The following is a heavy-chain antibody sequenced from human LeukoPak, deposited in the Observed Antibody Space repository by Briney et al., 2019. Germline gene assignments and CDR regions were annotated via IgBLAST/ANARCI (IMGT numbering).Heavy chain of an antibody. Sequence: GASVKVSCKASGYTFTGYYMHWVRQAPGQGLECMGWINRSGGGTNYAQKFQGRVTMTRDTSISTAYMELSGLRSDDTAVYYCARRGAGGDFDSWGQGTLVTVSS. CDR2: INRSGGGT. J-gene: IGHJ4*02. CDR3: ARRGAGGDFDS. CDR1: GYTFTGYY. V-gene: IGHV1-2*02. D-gene: IGHD6-13*01.